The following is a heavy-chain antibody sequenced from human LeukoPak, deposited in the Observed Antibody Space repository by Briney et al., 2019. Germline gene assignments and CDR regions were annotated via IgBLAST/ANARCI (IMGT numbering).Heavy chain of an antibody. J-gene: IGHJ4*02. CDR2: MFYSGRT. V-gene: IGHV4-39*01. Sequence: SETLSLTCTVSGGSISSGNYHWAWMRQPPGKGPEWIGSMFYSGRTYYNPSLKRRVTISVDTSKNQFSLKVTSVTAADTAVYYCAKHPTRRDVYDYLDYWGQGTLVTVSS. CDR3: AKHPTRRDVYDYLDY. D-gene: IGHD5/OR15-5a*01. CDR1: GGSISSGNYH.